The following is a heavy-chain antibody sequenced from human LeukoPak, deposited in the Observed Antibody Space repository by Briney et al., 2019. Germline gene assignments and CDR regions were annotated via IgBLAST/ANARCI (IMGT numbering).Heavy chain of an antibody. D-gene: IGHD2-2*02. CDR3: AKDVGYCSSTTCYKPFDY. V-gene: IGHV3-53*01. J-gene: IGHJ4*02. CDR1: GFIVSSDS. Sequence: GGSLRLSCAASGFIVSSDSISWVRQTPGKGLDWVSIIYSGGTTNYADSVKGRFTISRDNSKNTLYLQMNSLRAEDTAVYYCAKDVGYCSSTTCYKPFDYWGQGTLVTVSS. CDR2: IYSGGTT.